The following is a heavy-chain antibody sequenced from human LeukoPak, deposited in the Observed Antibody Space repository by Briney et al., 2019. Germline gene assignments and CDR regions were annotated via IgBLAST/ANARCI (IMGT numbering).Heavy chain of an antibody. CDR2: IYCSGST. J-gene: IGHJ4*02. CDR1: GGSISSYY. D-gene: IGHD6-13*01. V-gene: IGHV4-59*01. CDR3: ARAAAAGTLGFGY. Sequence: SETLSLTCTVSGGSISSYYWSWIRQPPGKGLEWIGYIYCSGSTNYNPSLKSRVTISVDTSKNQFSLKLSSVTAADTAVYYCARAAAAGTLGFGYWGQGTLVTVSS.